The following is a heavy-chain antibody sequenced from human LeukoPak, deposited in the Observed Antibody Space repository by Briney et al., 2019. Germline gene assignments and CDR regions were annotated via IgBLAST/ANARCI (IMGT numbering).Heavy chain of an antibody. Sequence: ASVKVSCKASGYTFTSYAMNWVRQAPGQGLEWMGWINTNTGNPTYAQGFTGRFVFSLDTSVSTAYLQISSLKAEDTAVYYCARDGIVGATTEFDYWGQGTLVTVSS. V-gene: IGHV7-4-1*02. CDR1: GYTFTSYA. J-gene: IGHJ4*02. D-gene: IGHD1-26*01. CDR3: ARDGIVGATTEFDY. CDR2: INTNTGNP.